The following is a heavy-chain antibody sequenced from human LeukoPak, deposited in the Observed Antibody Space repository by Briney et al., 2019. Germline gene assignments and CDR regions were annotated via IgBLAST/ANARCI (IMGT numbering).Heavy chain of an antibody. Sequence: PGGSLRLSCAASGFTFSSYWMHWVRQAPGKGLVWVSRINSDGSSTSYADSVKGRFTISRDNAKSTLYLQMNSLRAEDTAVYYCARDLITTTRWLLLGGTNDAFDIWGQGTMVTVSS. CDR3: ARDLITTTRWLLLGGTNDAFDI. CDR2: INSDGSST. D-gene: IGHD1-1*01. V-gene: IGHV3-74*01. CDR1: GFTFSSYW. J-gene: IGHJ3*02.